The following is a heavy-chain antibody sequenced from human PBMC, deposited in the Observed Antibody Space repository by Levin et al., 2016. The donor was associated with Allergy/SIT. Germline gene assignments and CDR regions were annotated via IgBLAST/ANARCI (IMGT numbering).Heavy chain of an antibody. V-gene: IGHV3-30*18. CDR1: GFRISRFA. CDR3: TKDRGIKYGDDYIYYGLDV. CDR2: ISNDGKNT. J-gene: IGHJ6*02. D-gene: IGHD4-17*01. Sequence: GESLKISCAASGFRISRFAMHWVRQAPGKGLEWVGVISNDGKNTYYADSVKGRLTISRDNSKNTLYLQMDSLRADDTAVYYCTKDRGIKYGDDYIYYGLDVWGQGTTVTVSS.